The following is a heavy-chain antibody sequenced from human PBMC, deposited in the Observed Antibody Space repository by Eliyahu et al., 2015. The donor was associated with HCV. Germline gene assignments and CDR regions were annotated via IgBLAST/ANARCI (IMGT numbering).Heavy chain of an antibody. Sequence: QVQLVQSGAEVKEGGASVKVSCKASGYRFTNYGLHWVRQAPGQGLEWMGWLNVGNGKHRYSQKFQGRVTITRDTSATTAYMELSSLRSEDTAVYYCAKDLGYSSSPMAWFDPWGQGTLVTVSS. J-gene: IGHJ5*02. D-gene: IGHD6-13*01. CDR1: GYRFTNYG. CDR2: LNVGNGKH. CDR3: AKDLGYSSSPMAWFDP. V-gene: IGHV1-3*01.